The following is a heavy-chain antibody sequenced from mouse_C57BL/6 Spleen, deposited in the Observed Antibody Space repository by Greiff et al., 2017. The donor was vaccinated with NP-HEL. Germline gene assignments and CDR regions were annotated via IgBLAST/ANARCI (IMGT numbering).Heavy chain of an antibody. Sequence: VHLVESGPGLVAPSQSLSITCTVSGFSLTSYGVDWVRQSPGKGLEWLGVIWGVGSTNYNSALKSRLSISKDNSKSQVFLKMNSLQTDDTAMYYCAIYDYDAGWAYWGQGTLVTVSA. J-gene: IGHJ3*01. CDR3: AIYDYDAGWAY. V-gene: IGHV2-6*01. CDR1: GFSLTSYG. D-gene: IGHD2-4*01. CDR2: IWGVGST.